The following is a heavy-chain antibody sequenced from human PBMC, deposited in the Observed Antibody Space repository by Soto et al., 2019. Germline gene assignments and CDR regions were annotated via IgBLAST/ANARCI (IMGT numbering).Heavy chain of an antibody. CDR3: ARKQLVIVRGDYYFDY. D-gene: IGHD3-10*02. V-gene: IGHV4-34*01. CDR2: INHSGST. Sequence: SDTLSLTCAVYGGSFSGYYWSWIRQPPGNGLEWVGGINHSGSTNDNPALKSRGTISVDTSKNQFSLKLSSVTAADTAVYYGARKQLVIVRGDYYFDYWGKGTLVT. CDR1: GGSFSGYY. J-gene: IGHJ4*02.